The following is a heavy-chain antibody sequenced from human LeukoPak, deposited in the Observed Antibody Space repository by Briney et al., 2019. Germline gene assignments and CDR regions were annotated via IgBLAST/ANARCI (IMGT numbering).Heavy chain of an antibody. J-gene: IGHJ4*02. CDR2: IYSGGST. D-gene: IGHD3-16*01. V-gene: IGHV3-53*01. CDR3: ARARNYDYVWGSYPPAGHYFDY. Sequence: AGGSLRLSCAASGFTVSSNYMSWVRQAPGKGLEWVSVIYSGGSTYYADSVKGRFTISRDNSKNTLYLQMNSLRAEDTAVYYCARARNYDYVWGSYPPAGHYFDYWGQGTLVTVSS. CDR1: GFTVSSNY.